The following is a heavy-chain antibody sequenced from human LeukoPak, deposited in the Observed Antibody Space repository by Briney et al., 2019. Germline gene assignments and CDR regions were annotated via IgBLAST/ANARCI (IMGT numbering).Heavy chain of an antibody. J-gene: IGHJ6*03. CDR3: AKTSLAWSCYYLGDYYYYYMDV. CDR1: GFIFSNYC. Sequence: PGGSLRLSCAASGFIFSNYCMHWVRQAPGKGLEWVAFIRYDESNTFYADSVKGRFTISRDNSKNTLYLQMNSLRVEDTAVYYCAKTSLAWSCYYLGDYYYYYMDVWGKGTTVTVSS. CDR2: IRYDESNT. V-gene: IGHV3-30*02. D-gene: IGHD3-3*01.